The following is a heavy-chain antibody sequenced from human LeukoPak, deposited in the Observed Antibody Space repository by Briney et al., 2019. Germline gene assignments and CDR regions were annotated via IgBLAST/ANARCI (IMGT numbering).Heavy chain of an antibody. D-gene: IGHD6-19*01. CDR2: ISAYNGNT. CDR1: VYTFTSYG. Sequence: GASVKVSCKASVYTFTSYGISWVRQAPGQGLEWMGWISAYNGNTNYAQKLQGRVTMTTDTSTSTAYMELRSLRSDDTAVYYCARDSIAVAETCYFDYWGQGTLVTVSS. CDR3: ARDSIAVAETCYFDY. J-gene: IGHJ4*02. V-gene: IGHV1-18*01.